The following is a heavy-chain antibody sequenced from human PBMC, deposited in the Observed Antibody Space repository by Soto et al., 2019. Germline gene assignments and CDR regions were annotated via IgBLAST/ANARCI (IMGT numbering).Heavy chain of an antibody. D-gene: IGHD3-22*01. CDR1: GGTFSKNT. Sequence: SVKVCCKASGGTFSKNTISWVRQAPGQGLEWMGGIMPVFGRPNYAQKFQGRVTITADEYTRTAYMELSRLKSDDTAVYYCARQFDYDTSGYYYAYWGQGTQVTVSS. CDR3: ARQFDYDTSGYYYAY. V-gene: IGHV1-69*13. J-gene: IGHJ4*02. CDR2: IMPVFGRP.